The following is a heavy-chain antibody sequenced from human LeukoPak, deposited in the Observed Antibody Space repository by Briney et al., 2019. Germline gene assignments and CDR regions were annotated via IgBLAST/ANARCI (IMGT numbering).Heavy chain of an antibody. D-gene: IGHD2-15*01. V-gene: IGHV4-59*08. CDR2: VHSSGGS. Sequence: SETLSLTCTVSGGSISSHYWSWIRQPPGQGLEWVGYVHSSGGSNYNPSLNSRVTMSVDTSKDRLSLRLSSVTAADTAVYYCARWWAFKYYFDYWGQGTLVTVSS. CDR1: GGSISSHY. CDR3: ARWWAFKYYFDY. J-gene: IGHJ4*02.